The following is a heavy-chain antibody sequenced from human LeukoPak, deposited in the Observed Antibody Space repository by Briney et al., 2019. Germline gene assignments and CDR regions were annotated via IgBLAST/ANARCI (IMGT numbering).Heavy chain of an antibody. CDR2: IYYSGST. V-gene: IGHV4-59*08. D-gene: IGHD3-3*01. CDR1: GGSISSYY. CDR3: ARQYDFWSGLFDY. J-gene: IGHJ4*02. Sequence: PSETLSLTCTVSGGSISSYYWSWIRQPPGKGLEWIGYIYYSGSTNYTPSLKSRVTISVDTSKNQFSLKLTSVTPADTAVYYCARQYDFWSGLFDYWGQGTLVTVSS.